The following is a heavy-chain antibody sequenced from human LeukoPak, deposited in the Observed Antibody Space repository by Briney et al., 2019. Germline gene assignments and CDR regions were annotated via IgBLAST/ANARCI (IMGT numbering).Heavy chain of an antibody. CDR3: AKRAESNSGPFDY. Sequence: PGRSLRLSCAASGLTFSTYGMHWVRQAPGEGLEWAAFIQDDGRRTEYADSVKGRFTISRDNSKNKHYVQMNSLRPDDTALYYCAKRAESNSGPFDYWGQGTVVTVSS. D-gene: IGHD5-12*01. CDR2: IQDDGRRT. CDR1: GLTFSTYG. J-gene: IGHJ4*02. V-gene: IGHV3-30*02.